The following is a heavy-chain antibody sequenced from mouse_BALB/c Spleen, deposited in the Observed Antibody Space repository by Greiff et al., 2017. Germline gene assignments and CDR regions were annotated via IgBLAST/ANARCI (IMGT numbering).Heavy chain of an antibody. CDR3: ARSSNWDPWFAY. Sequence: VQLQQSGAELARPGASVKLSCKASGYTFTSYWMQWVKQRPGQGLEWIGAIYPGDGDTRYTQKFKGKATLTADKSSNTAYMQLSSLASEDSAVYYCARSSNWDPWFAYWGQGTLVTVSA. V-gene: IGHV1-87*01. J-gene: IGHJ3*01. CDR2: IYPGDGDT. CDR1: GYTFTSYW. D-gene: IGHD4-1*01.